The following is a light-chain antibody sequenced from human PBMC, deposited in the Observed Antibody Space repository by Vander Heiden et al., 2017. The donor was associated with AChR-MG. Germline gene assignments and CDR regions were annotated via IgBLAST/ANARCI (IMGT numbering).Light chain of an antibody. V-gene: IGKV3-20*01. CDR1: QSVSSGY. J-gene: IGKJ1*01. CDR3: QRYAYSPWT. CDR2: GAY. Sequence: ETVFTQSLGTLSLSARERATLSCRASQSVSSGYVACYQQKAGQARRLLFYGAYTGATIIPEWFSGSGCGADFTLTISRRGAEDVAVYYWQRYAYSPWTFAQGTKVEIK.